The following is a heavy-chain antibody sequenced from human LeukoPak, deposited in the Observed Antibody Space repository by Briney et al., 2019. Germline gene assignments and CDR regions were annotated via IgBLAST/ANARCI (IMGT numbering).Heavy chain of an antibody. CDR2: IYYSGST. CDR3: ARAGGWFDAFDI. D-gene: IGHD3-10*01. J-gene: IGHJ3*02. CDR1: GGSISSYY. Sequence: SETLSLTCTVSGGSISSYYWSWIRQPPGKGLEWIGYIYYSGSTNYNPSLKSRVTISVDTSKNQFSLKLSSVTAADTAVYYCARAGGWFDAFDIWGQGTMATVSS. V-gene: IGHV4-59*01.